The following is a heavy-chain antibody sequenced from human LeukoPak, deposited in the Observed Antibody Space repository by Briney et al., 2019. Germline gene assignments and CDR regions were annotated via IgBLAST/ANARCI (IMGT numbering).Heavy chain of an antibody. J-gene: IGHJ4*02. D-gene: IGHD4-17*01. Sequence: GPTLRNSRVDSGVTVNSKYLSCLRNAQEKRLEWVSVIYSGGTTNYADSVKGRFTVYRDNSKNTLYLQMNSLRAEDTAVYYCASKLTSGYWGQGTLVTVSS. V-gene: IGHV3-66*01. CDR2: IYSGGTT. CDR3: ASKLTSGY. CDR1: GVTVNSKY.